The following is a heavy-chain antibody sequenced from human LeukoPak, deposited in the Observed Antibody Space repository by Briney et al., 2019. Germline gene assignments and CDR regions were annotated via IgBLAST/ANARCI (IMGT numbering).Heavy chain of an antibody. V-gene: IGHV3-30*04. CDR3: ARLLVRGVIMDY. CDR2: ISYDGSNK. CDR1: GFTFSSYA. D-gene: IGHD3-10*01. Sequence: GGSLRLSCAASGFTFSSYAMHWVRQAPGKGLEWVAVISYDGSNKYYADSVKGRFTISRDNSKNTLYLQMNSLRAEDTAVYYCARLLVRGVIMDYWGQGTLVTVSS. J-gene: IGHJ4*02.